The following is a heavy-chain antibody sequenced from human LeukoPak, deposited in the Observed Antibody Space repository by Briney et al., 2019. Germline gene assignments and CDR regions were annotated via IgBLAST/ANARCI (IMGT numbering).Heavy chain of an antibody. V-gene: IGHV3-48*02. CDR1: GFTFSSNG. CDR2: ISGSGTTT. CDR3: ARGWELDY. D-gene: IGHD1-26*01. Sequence: TGGSLRLSCAASGFTFSSNGMNWVRQAPGKGLEWVSYISGSGTTTYYANSVQGRFTISRDNAKNSLYLQMNSLRDQDTAVYCCARGWELDYWGQGTLVTVSS. J-gene: IGHJ4*02.